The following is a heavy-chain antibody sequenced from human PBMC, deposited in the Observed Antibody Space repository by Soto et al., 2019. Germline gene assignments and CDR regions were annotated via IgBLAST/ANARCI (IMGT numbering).Heavy chain of an antibody. CDR2: ISDDGINK. CDR3: ARRLTTSVTAMGY. D-gene: IGHD4-17*01. CDR1: GFTFSDYA. V-gene: IGHV3-30-3*01. J-gene: IGHJ4*02. Sequence: QVQLVESGGGVVQPGRSLRLSCSASGFTFSDYAIHWVRQAPGKGLEWVAVISDDGINKYTADSVKGRFIISRGNSKNTVFLQMSSLGPEDTAVYYCARRLTTSVTAMGYWGQGTLVTVSS.